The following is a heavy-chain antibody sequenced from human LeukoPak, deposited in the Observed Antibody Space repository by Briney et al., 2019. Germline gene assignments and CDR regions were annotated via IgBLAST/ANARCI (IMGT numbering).Heavy chain of an antibody. Sequence: ASVKVSCKTSGGTFRSYAISWVRQAPGQGLEWVGGIIPIFGTANYAQKSQGRVTITADESTSTAYMELSSLRSEDTAIYYCASSKDYHDSSGYARTLDYWGQGTLVTVSS. CDR1: GGTFRSYA. CDR3: ASSKDYHDSSGYARTLDY. CDR2: IIPIFGTA. J-gene: IGHJ4*02. V-gene: IGHV1-69*13. D-gene: IGHD3-22*01.